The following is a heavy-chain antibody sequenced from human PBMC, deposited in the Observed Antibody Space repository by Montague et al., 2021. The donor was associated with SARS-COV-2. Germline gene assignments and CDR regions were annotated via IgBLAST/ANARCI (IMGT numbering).Heavy chain of an antibody. CDR3: ERGYDSSSYQY. CDR1: GFTFSTFW. V-gene: IGHV3-7*05. D-gene: IGHD3-22*01. Sequence: SLRLSCAASGFTFSTFWMTWVRQVPGKGLEWVANIKQDGSEKYYVDSVKGRFTISRDNAKNSLYLLLDSLRAEGTAVYYCERGYDSSSYQYWGQGTLVTDSS. J-gene: IGHJ4*02. CDR2: IKQDGSEK.